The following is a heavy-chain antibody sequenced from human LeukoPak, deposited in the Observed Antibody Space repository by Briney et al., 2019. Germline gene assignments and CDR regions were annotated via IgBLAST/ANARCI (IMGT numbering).Heavy chain of an antibody. CDR1: GGSISSTTYY. V-gene: IGHV4-39*07. J-gene: IGHJ3*02. CDR3: ARVLVQLWPHDAFDI. CDR2: IYKTGST. Sequence: SETMSLTCTVSGGSISSTTYYWAWIRQPPGKGLEWIGSIYKTGSTNYNPSLKSRVTISVDKSKNQFSLKLSSVTAADTAVYYCARVLVQLWPHDAFDIWGQGTMVTVSS. D-gene: IGHD5-18*01.